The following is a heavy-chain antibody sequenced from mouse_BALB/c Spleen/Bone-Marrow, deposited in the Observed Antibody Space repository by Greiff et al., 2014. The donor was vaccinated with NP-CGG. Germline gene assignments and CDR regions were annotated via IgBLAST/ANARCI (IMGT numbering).Heavy chain of an antibody. Sequence: EVQLQQSGPELVKPGASVKMSCKASGYTFTSYVMHWVKQKPGQGLEWIGYINPYNDGTKYNEKFKGKATLTSDKSSSTAYMEHSSLTSEDSAVYYCARKVWYYAMDYWGQGTSVTVSS. CDR2: INPYNDGT. J-gene: IGHJ4*01. CDR3: ARKVWYYAMDY. V-gene: IGHV1-14*01. D-gene: IGHD2-10*02. CDR1: GYTFTSYV.